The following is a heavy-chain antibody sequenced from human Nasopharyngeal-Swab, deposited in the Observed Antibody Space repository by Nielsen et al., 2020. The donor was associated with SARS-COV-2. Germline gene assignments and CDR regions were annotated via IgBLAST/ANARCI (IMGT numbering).Heavy chain of an antibody. CDR3: AGWAAKNYYYGLDV. J-gene: IGHJ6*02. D-gene: IGHD5-18*01. CDR2: FDPEDGET. Sequence: ASVQVSCKASGYTLTELYINWVRQAPGKGLEWMGGFDPEDGETIYAQKFQGRVTMTDDTTTDNAYMELSSLRSEDTAVFDCAGWAAKNYYYGLDVWAQGTTVKGSS. V-gene: IGHV1-24*01. CDR1: GYTLTELY.